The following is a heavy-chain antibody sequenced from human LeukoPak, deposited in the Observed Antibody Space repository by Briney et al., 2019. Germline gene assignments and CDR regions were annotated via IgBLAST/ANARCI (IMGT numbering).Heavy chain of an antibody. CDR3: TKKTSYCGGDCYPYYFDS. CDR1: GFTFSSYA. Sequence: PGGSLRLSCAASGFTFSSYAMSWVRQAPGKGLEWVSGISGSGGSTYYADSVKGRFTISRDNSKNTLYLQMNSLRAEDTAIYYCTKKTSYCGGDCYPYYFDSWGQGTLVTVSS. V-gene: IGHV3-23*01. J-gene: IGHJ4*02. CDR2: ISGSGGST. D-gene: IGHD2-21*02.